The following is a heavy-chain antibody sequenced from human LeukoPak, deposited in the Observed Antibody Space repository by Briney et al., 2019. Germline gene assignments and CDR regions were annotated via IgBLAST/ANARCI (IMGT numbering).Heavy chain of an antibody. CDR1: GFTFSSYA. Sequence: GGSLRLSCAASGFTFSSYAMSWVRQAPGKGLEWVSAISGSGGSTYYADSVKGRFTISRDNSKNTLYLQMNSLRAEDTAVYYCAKDTLLYDSSGYYTFDYWGQGTLDPVSS. CDR3: AKDTLLYDSSGYYTFDY. V-gene: IGHV3-23*01. J-gene: IGHJ4*02. D-gene: IGHD3-22*01. CDR2: ISGSGGST.